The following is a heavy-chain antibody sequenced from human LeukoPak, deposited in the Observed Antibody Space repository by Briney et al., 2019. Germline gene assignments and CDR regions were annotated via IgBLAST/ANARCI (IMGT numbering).Heavy chain of an antibody. D-gene: IGHD3-10*01. CDR1: GFTFSSYS. CDR2: ISSSSSYI. CDR3: ARDIGMVRGVTLGMDV. Sequence: VGSLRLSCAASGFTFSSYSMNWVSQDPGKGLECVSSISSSSSYIYYADSVKGRFTISRDNAKNSLYLQMNSLRAEDTAVYYCARDIGMVRGVTLGMDVWGKGTTVTVSS. V-gene: IGHV3-21*01. J-gene: IGHJ6*04.